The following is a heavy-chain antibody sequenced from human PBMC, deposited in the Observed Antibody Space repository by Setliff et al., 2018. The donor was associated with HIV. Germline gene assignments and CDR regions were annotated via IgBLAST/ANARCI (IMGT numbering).Heavy chain of an antibody. CDR3: ARGRTGHDY. CDR2: IHYSGTT. J-gene: IGHJ4*02. CDR1: GGSISSGSYY. V-gene: IGHV4-61*10. Sequence: PSETLSLTCTVSGGSISSGSYYWSWMRQPAGKGLEWIGSIHYSGTTNYNPSLKGRLTISIDTSKTQFSLKLSSLTAADTAVYYCARGRTGHDYWGQGTLVTVSS.